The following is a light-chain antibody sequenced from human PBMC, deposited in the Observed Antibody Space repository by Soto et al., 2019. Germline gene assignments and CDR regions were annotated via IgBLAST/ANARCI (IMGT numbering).Light chain of an antibody. CDR1: QSVSNNY. CDR2: GAS. J-gene: IGKJ1*01. CDR3: QQYGSSLWT. V-gene: IGKV3-20*01. Sequence: EILLTQSPCTLSLSPGERATLSCGASQSVSNNYLAWYQQKPGQAPRLLIYGASNRATGIPERFSGSGSGTDFTLTISRLEPEDFALYYCQQYGSSLWTFGQGTKVDIK.